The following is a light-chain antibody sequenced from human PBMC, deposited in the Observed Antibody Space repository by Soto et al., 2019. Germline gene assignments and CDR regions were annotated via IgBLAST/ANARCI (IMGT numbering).Light chain of an antibody. CDR2: EGT. Sequence: QSALTQPASVSGSPGQSITISCTGTSGDVGSYNLVSWYQQQPGKAPKLLIYEGTQRPSGVSNRFSGSKSGNTASLTISGLQADDEADYYCCSYAGSRTYLFGTGTKVT. J-gene: IGLJ1*01. CDR3: CSYAGSRTYL. V-gene: IGLV2-23*01. CDR1: SGDVGSYNL.